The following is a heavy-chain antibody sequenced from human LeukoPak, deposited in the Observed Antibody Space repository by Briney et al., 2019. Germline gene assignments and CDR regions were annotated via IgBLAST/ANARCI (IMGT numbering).Heavy chain of an antibody. CDR2: IRYDGSNK. CDR3: AKVATVVSLQIDY. V-gene: IGHV3-30*02. Sequence: AGGSLRLSCAASGFTFSSYGMHWVRQAPGKGLEWVAFIRYDGSNKYYADSVKGRLTISRDNSKNTLYLQMNSLRAEDTAVYYCAKVATVVSLQIDYWGQGTLVTVSS. CDR1: GFTFSSYG. D-gene: IGHD4-23*01. J-gene: IGHJ4*02.